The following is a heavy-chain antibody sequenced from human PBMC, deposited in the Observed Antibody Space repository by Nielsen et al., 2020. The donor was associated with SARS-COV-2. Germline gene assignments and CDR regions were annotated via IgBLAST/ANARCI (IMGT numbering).Heavy chain of an antibody. J-gene: IGHJ6*03. D-gene: IGHD2-2*01. Sequence: SETLSLTCAAYGGSFRGYYWSWIRQPPGKGLEWIGEINHSGSTNYNPSLKSRVTISVDTSKNQFSLKLSSVTAADTAVYYCARGVVVPAASMDVWGKGTTVTVSS. CDR3: ARGVVVPAASMDV. CDR1: GGSFRGYY. CDR2: INHSGST. V-gene: IGHV4-34*01.